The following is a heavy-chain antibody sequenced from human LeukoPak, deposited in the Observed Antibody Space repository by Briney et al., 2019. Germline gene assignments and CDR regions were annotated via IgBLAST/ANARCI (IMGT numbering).Heavy chain of an antibody. CDR1: GYTFTSYD. J-gene: IGHJ4*02. V-gene: IGHV1-8*01. Sequence: ASVKVSCKASGYTFTSYDINWVRQATGQGLGWMGWMNPNSGNTGYAQKSQGRVTMTRNTSISTAYMELSSLRSEDTAVYYCARGGSSSTSQLDYWGQGTLVTVSS. CDR2: MNPNSGNT. CDR3: ARGGSSSTSQLDY. D-gene: IGHD2-2*01.